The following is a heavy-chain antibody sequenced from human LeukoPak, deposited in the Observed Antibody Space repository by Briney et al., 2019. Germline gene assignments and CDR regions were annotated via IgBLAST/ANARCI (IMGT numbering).Heavy chain of an antibody. J-gene: IGHJ6*02. V-gene: IGHV1-69*13. Sequence: SVKVSCKASGGTFSSYAISWVRQAPGQGLEWMGGIIPIFGTANYAQKFQGRVTITADESTSTAYMELSSLRSEDTAVYYCARRAMVVTRIENYYQGMDVWGQGTSVTVSS. CDR1: GGTFSSYA. CDR3: ARRAMVVTRIENYYQGMDV. CDR2: IIPIFGTA. D-gene: IGHD4-23*01.